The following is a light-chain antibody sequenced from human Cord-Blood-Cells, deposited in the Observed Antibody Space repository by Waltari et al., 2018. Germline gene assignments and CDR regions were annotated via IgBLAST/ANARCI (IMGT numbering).Light chain of an antibody. CDR3: AAWDDSLSGYV. V-gene: IGLV1-47*01. Sequence: QSVLTQPPSASGTPGQRVTISCSGSSPNIRSNYVYWYQQLPGTAPKLLIYRNNQRPSGVPDRFSGSKSGTSASLAISGLRSEDEADYYCAAWDDSLSGYVFGTGTKVTVL. CDR2: RNN. J-gene: IGLJ1*01. CDR1: SPNIRSNY.